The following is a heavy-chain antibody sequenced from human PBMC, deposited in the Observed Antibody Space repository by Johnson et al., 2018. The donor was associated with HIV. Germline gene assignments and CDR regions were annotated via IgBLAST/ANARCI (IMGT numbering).Heavy chain of an antibody. J-gene: IGHJ3*01. V-gene: IGHV3-11*04. CDR1: GFTFSDYY. D-gene: IGHD3-10*01. Sequence: QVQLVESGGGVVQPGRSLRLSCAASGFTFSDYYMSWIRQAPGKGLEWVSYITSTGIPVYYTDSVKGRFTISRDNAKNSLYLQMNSLRAEDPAVYYCARAPEVRGVDAFDVWGQGTVVTVSS. CDR2: ITSTGIPV. CDR3: ARAPEVRGVDAFDV.